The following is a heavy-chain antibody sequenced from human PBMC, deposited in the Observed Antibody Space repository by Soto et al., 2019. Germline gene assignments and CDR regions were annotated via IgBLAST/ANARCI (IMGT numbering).Heavy chain of an antibody. V-gene: IGHV3-64D*06. D-gene: IGHD2-2*02. CDR3: VRQFCSYTTCYTGGFDY. CDR2: ISPNGDST. CDR1: GFIFNRYD. Sequence: PGGSLRLSCSASGFIFNRYDIHWVRQAPGKGLEYVSAISPNGDSTQYADSVKGRFTISRDNSKNTVFLQMNSLGAEDTSVYYCVRQFCSYTTCYTGGFDYWGQGTVVTVSS. J-gene: IGHJ4*02.